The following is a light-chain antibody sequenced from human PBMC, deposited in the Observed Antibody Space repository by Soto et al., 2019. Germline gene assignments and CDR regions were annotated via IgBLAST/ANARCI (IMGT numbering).Light chain of an antibody. Sequence: DIVMTQSPDSLAVSLGERATINCKSSQSVLYSSNNKNYLAWYQQRPGQHPKLLIYWASTRESGVPDRVSGSGSGTDFSLTITSLQAEDVAVYYCQQYESTPPTFGQGTKLEI. CDR2: WAS. V-gene: IGKV4-1*01. CDR1: QSVLYSSNNKNY. CDR3: QQYESTPPT. J-gene: IGKJ2*01.